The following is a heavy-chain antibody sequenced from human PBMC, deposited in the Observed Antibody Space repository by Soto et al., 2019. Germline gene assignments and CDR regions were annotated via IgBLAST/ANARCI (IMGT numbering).Heavy chain of an antibody. CDR3: ARDQGLLGYCSGGSCLDY. CDR2: IYTSGST. J-gene: IGHJ4*02. D-gene: IGHD2-15*01. Sequence: NPSETLSLTCTVSGGSISSYYWSWIRQPAGKGLEWIGRIYTSGSTNYNPSLKSRVTMSVDTSKNQFSLKLSSVTAADTAVYYCARDQGLLGYCSGGSCLDYWGQGTLVTVSS. CDR1: GGSISSYY. V-gene: IGHV4-4*07.